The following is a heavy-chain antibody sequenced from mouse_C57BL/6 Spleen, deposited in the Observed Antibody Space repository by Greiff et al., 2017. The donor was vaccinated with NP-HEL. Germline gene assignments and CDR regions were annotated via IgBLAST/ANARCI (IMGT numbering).Heavy chain of an antibody. CDR2: ISDGGSYT. CDR1: GFTFSSYA. J-gene: IGHJ2*01. Sequence: EVKLIESGGGLVKPGGSLKLSCAASGFTFSSYAMSWVRQTPEKRLEWVATISDGGSYTYYPDNVKGRFTISRDNAKNNLYLQMSHLKSEDTAMYYCARDQSRSFDYWGQGTTLTVSS. CDR3: ARDQSRSFDY. V-gene: IGHV5-4*01.